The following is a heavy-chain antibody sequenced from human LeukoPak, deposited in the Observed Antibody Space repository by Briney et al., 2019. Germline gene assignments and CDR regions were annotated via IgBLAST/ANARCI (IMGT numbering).Heavy chain of an antibody. CDR1: GFTYRSFG. J-gene: IGHJ4*02. V-gene: IGHV3-21*01. D-gene: IGHD6-13*01. Sequence: KNGRSLSLSCAPSGFTYRSFGLNWVRQALGKALEWVSSIGSSSSYIYYADSVRGRFTISRDNAKNSLYLQMNSLRAEDTAVYYCARDPTARTAAAGTSDYWGQGALVTVSS. CDR2: IGSSSSYI. CDR3: ARDPTARTAAAGTSDY.